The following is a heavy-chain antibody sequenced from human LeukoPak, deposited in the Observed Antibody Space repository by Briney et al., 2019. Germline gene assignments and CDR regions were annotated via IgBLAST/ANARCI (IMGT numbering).Heavy chain of an antibody. Sequence: GGSLRLSCSASGFTFSNYAMSWVRQAPGQGLAWGSGISGSGDTTYYSDSVKGRFTISRDNAQNTVYLQMNSLRSEDTAVYYCARGITMVRGVIISALFDYWGQGTLVTVSS. D-gene: IGHD3-10*01. CDR1: GFTFSNYA. J-gene: IGHJ4*02. V-gene: IGHV3-23*01. CDR3: ARGITMVRGVIISALFDY. CDR2: ISGSGDTT.